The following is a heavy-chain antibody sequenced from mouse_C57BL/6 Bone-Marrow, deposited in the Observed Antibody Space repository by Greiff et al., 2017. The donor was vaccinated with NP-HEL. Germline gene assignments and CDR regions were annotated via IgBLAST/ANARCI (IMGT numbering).Heavy chain of an antibody. V-gene: IGHV5-16*01. CDR3: AREGYGSSSGYFDV. J-gene: IGHJ1*03. D-gene: IGHD1-1*01. Sequence: EVKLVESEGGLVQPGSSMKLSCTASGFTFSDYYMAWVRQVPEKGLEWVANINYDGSSTYYLDSLKSRFIISRDNAKNILYLQMSSLKSEDTATYYCAREGYGSSSGYFDVWGTGTTVTVSS. CDR2: INYDGSST. CDR1: GFTFSDYY.